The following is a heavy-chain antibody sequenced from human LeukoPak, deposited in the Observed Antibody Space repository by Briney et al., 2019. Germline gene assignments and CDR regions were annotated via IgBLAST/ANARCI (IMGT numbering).Heavy chain of an antibody. CDR3: ARVSDGSGSYPNWFDP. V-gene: IGHV3-21*01. J-gene: IGHJ5*02. D-gene: IGHD3-10*01. CDR2: ISSSSSYI. CDR1: GFTYSSYS. Sequence: GASLRLSCASSGFTYSSYSMNWVRQAPGEGLGWVSSISSSSSYIYYADSVKGRFTISRDNAKNSLYLQMNSLRAEDTAVYYCARVSDGSGSYPNWFDPWGQGTLVTVSS.